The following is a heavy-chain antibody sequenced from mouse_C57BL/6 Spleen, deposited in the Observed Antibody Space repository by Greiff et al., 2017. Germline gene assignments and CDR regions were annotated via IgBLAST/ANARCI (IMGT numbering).Heavy chain of an antibody. CDR3: ARERGTGSSFDY. V-gene: IGHV5-4*01. CDR1: GFTFSSYA. Sequence: EVKLMESGGGLVKPGGSLKLSCAASGFTFSSYAMSWVRQTPDKRLEWVATISPAGSYTNYPDNVKGRFTISRDNSKNNPYLQMSHLKSEETAMYYCARERGTGSSFDYWGQGTTLTVSS. CDR2: ISPAGSYT. J-gene: IGHJ2*01. D-gene: IGHD1-1*01.